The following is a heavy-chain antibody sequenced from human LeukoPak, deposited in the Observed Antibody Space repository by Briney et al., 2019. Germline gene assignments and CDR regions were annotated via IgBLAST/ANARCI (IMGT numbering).Heavy chain of an antibody. CDR3: ARGDYAILTGYYGFWFDP. J-gene: IGHJ5*02. Sequence: GASVKVSCKTSGFTFTDYYIHWVRLAPGQGLEWMGGIIPIFGTANYAQTFQGRVTITTYESTSTAYMELSSLRSEDTAVYYCARGDYAILTGYYGFWFDPWGQGTLVTVSS. V-gene: IGHV1-69*05. D-gene: IGHD3-9*01. CDR1: GFTFTDYY. CDR2: IIPIFGTA.